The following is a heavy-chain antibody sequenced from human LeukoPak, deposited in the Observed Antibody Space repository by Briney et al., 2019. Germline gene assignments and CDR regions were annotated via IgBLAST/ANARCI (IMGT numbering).Heavy chain of an antibody. CDR1: GGSISSYY. J-gene: IGHJ6*03. D-gene: IGHD5-12*01. CDR2: IYTSGRT. V-gene: IGHV4-4*07. Sequence: SETLSLTCSVSGGSISSYYWSWIRQPAGKGLECLGRIYTSGRTNYNPSLKSRVTMSVDTSKNQFSLKLSSVTAADTAVYYCARDRSAYDYDKRWFYYYMDVWGKGTTVTISS. CDR3: ARDRSAYDYDKRWFYYYMDV.